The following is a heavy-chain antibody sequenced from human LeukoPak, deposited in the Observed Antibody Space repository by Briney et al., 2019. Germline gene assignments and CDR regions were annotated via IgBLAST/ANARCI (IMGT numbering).Heavy chain of an antibody. Sequence: ASVKVSCKASGYTFTSYYMHWVRQAPGQGLERMGIINPSGGSTSYAQKFQGRVTMTRDMSTSTVYMELSSLRSEDTAVYYCARIGGGYCSSTSCYSDYWGQGTLVTVSS. V-gene: IGHV1-46*01. CDR3: ARIGGGYCSSTSCYSDY. CDR2: INPSGGST. D-gene: IGHD2-2*01. J-gene: IGHJ4*02. CDR1: GYTFTSYY.